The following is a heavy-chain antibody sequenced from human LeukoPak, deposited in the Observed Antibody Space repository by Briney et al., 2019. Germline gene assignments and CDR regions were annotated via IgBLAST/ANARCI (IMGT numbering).Heavy chain of an antibody. CDR3: ARVAVSNYCYLDV. V-gene: IGHV3-74*01. J-gene: IGHJ6*03. Sequence: PGGSLRLSCAASGFTFSSYWMHWVRQVPGKGLVWVSRINSEGSTRSYADSVRGRFTISRDNAKDTLYLQMNSLRAEDTAVYYCARVAVSNYCYLDVWGKGTTVTVTS. CDR1: GFTFSSYW. CDR2: INSEGSTR.